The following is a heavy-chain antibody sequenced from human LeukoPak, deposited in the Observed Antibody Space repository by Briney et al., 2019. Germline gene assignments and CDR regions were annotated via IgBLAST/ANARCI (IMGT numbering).Heavy chain of an antibody. CDR2: IFHSGST. D-gene: IGHD3-10*01. CDR3: ARDVPGSGLSLDY. V-gene: IGHV4-4*02. Sequence: LSETLSLTCAVSGGSVGDSYWWTWVRQSPGKGLEWIGEIFHSGSTSYNPSLKGRVTFSLEKSKNQFSLRLNSMTAADTAVYYCARDVPGSGLSLDYWGQGTLVTVSS. J-gene: IGHJ4*02. CDR1: GGSVGDSYW.